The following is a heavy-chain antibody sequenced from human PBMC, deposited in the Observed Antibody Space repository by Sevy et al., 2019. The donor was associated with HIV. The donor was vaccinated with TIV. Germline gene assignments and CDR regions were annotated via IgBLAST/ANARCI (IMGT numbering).Heavy chain of an antibody. J-gene: IGHJ4*02. CDR3: AREGCTQPHDY. V-gene: IGHV3-23*01. Sequence: GGSLRLSCAASGFDFSIYSMSWVRQAPGKGLEWVSTFSFGCGRINYADSVKGRFTISRDDSKNTLFLQMNSLGAEDTATYFCAREGCTQPHDYWGQGTLVTVSS. D-gene: IGHD2-8*01. CDR2: FSFGCGRI. CDR1: GFDFSIYS.